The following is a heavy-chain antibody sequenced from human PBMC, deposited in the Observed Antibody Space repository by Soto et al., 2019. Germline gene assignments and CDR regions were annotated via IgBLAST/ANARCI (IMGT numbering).Heavy chain of an antibody. D-gene: IGHD5-18*01. CDR2: ISSSSSYI. CDR3: ARVRGYSYGYLDY. V-gene: IGHV3-21*01. Sequence: VRQAPGKGLEWVSSISSSSSYIYYADSVKGRFTISRDNAKNSLYLQMNSLRAEDTAVYYCARVRGYSYGYLDYWGQGTLVTVSS. J-gene: IGHJ4*02.